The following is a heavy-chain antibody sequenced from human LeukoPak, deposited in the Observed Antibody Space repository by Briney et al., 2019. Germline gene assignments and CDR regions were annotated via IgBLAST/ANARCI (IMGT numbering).Heavy chain of an antibody. CDR3: ATGHRADYDFWSIY. CDR2: FDPEDGET. V-gene: IGHV1-24*01. D-gene: IGHD3-3*01. J-gene: IGHJ4*02. CDR1: GYTLTELS. Sequence: ASVTVSCTVSGYTLTELSMHWVRQAPGKGLEWMGGFDPEDGETIYAQKFQGRVTMTEDTSTDTAYMELSSLRSEDTAVYYCATGHRADYDFWSIYWGQGTLVTVSS.